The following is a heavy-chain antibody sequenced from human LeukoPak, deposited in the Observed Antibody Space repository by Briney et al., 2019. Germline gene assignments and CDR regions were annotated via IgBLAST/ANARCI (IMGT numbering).Heavy chain of an antibody. CDR2: ISGSGGST. CDR1: GFSVSNNY. D-gene: IGHD3-10*01. V-gene: IGHV3-23*01. J-gene: IGHJ4*02. CDR3: AKDPLHYYGSGSFFLYFDY. Sequence: GGSLRLSCVTSGFSVSNNYMSWVRQAPGKGLEWVSAISGSGGSTYYADSVKGRFTISRDNSKNTLYLQMNSLRAEDTAVYYCAKDPLHYYGSGSFFLYFDYWGQGTLVTVSS.